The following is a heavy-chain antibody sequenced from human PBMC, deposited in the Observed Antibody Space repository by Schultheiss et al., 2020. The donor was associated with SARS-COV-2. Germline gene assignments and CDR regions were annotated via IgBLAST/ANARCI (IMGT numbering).Heavy chain of an antibody. CDR3: ARDGYGDYDYYYYGMDV. Sequence: SQTLSLTCTVSGGSVRSGSYYWSWIRQPPGKGLEWIGYIYYSGSTSYNPSLKSRVTISVDTSKNQFSLKLSSVTAADTAVYYCARDGYGDYDYYYYGMDVWGQGTTVTVSS. V-gene: IGHV4-61*01. CDR2: IYYSGST. J-gene: IGHJ6*02. D-gene: IGHD4-17*01. CDR1: GGSVRSGSYY.